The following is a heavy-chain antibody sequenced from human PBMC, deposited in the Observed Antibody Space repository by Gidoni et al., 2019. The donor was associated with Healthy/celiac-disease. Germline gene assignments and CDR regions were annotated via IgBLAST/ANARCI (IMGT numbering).Heavy chain of an antibody. V-gene: IGHV1-2*06. D-gene: IGHD6-13*01. CDR1: GYTFTGYY. CDR3: AREFIAAAAYGMDV. Sequence: QVQLVQSGAEVKKPGASVKVSCKASGYTFTGYYMHWLRQAPGQGLDGMGRINPNSGGTNYAQKFQGRVTMTRDTSISTAYMELSRLRSDDTAVYYCAREFIAAAAYGMDVWGQGTTVTVSS. J-gene: IGHJ6*02. CDR2: INPNSGGT.